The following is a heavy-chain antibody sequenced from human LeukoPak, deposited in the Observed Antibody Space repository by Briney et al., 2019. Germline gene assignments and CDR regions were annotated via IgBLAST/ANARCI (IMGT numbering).Heavy chain of an antibody. CDR2: INPNSGGT. CDR1: GYTFTGYY. D-gene: IGHD2-2*02. J-gene: IGHJ1*01. Sequence: ASVKVSCKASGYTFTGYYMHWVRQAPGQGLEWMGWINPNSGGTNYAQKFQGRVTMTRDTSISTAYMELSRLISDDTAVYYCAVGGGYCSSTSCYTAHFQHWGQGTLVTVSS. CDR3: AVGGGYCSSTSCYTAHFQH. V-gene: IGHV1-2*02.